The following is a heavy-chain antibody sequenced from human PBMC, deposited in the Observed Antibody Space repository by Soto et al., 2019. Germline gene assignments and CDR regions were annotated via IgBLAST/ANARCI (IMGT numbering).Heavy chain of an antibody. CDR3: ARGLISGYYLYDAFDI. CDR1: GGSISSYY. J-gene: IGHJ3*02. V-gene: IGHV4-59*01. Sequence: QVQLQESGPGLVKPSETLSLTCTVSGGSISSYYWSWIRQPPGKGLEWIWYIYYSGSTNYNPSLKSRVTISVDTSKNQFSLKLSSVTAADTAVYYCARGLISGYYLYDAFDIWGQGTMVTVSS. D-gene: IGHD3-22*01. CDR2: IYYSGST.